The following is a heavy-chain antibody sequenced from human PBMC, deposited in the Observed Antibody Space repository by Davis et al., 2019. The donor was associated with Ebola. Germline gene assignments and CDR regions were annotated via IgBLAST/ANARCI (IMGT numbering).Heavy chain of an antibody. V-gene: IGHV4-34*01. CDR2: INHSGST. CDR3: AQEQQLVWFDP. J-gene: IGHJ5*02. Sequence: MPGGSLRLSCAVYGGSFSGYYWSWIRQPPGKGLEWIGEINHSGSTNYNPSLKSRVTISVDTSKNQFSLKLSSVTAADTAVYYCAQEQQLVWFDPWGQGTLVTVSS. D-gene: IGHD6-13*01. CDR1: GGSFSGYY.